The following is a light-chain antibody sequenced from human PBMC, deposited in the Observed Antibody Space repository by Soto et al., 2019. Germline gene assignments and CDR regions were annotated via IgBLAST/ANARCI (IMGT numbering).Light chain of an antibody. CDR2: EVS. CDR1: SSDVGAYNS. J-gene: IGLJ1*01. V-gene: IGLV2-14*01. Sequence: QSALTQPASVSGSPGQSITISCTGTSSDVGAYNSVSWYQQHPGKAPKLMIYEVSNRPSGVSNRFSGSKSGNTASLTISGLQAEDEADYYCSSYTTSSTLLYVFGTGTKLTVL. CDR3: SSYTTSSTLLYV.